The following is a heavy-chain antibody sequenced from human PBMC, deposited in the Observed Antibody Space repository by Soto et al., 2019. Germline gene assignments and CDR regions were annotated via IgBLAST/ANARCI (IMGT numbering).Heavy chain of an antibody. D-gene: IGHD3-10*01. J-gene: IGHJ4*02. CDR2: IYYSGST. CDR1: GGSISSGGYY. Sequence: QVQLQESGPGLVKPSQTLSLTCTVSGGSISSGGYYWSWIRQHPGKGLEWIGYIYYSGSTYYNPSLKSRVTISVETSKNPFSLKLSSVTAADTAVYYCASMVRGVCVDYWGQGTLVTVSS. V-gene: IGHV4-31*03. CDR3: ASMVRGVCVDY.